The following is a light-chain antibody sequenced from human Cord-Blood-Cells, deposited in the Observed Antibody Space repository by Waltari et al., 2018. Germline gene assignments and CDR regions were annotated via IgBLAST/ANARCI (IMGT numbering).Light chain of an antibody. Sequence: QSALTQPASVSGSPGQSLTISCTGSSSDVGSYNLVSCYQQHPAKAPKLMIYEGSKLASGVSNRISGSKSGNTASLTSAGLQAEEEADNYCCSYAGSSTSVVCGGGTKLTVL. V-gene: IGLV2-23*01. CDR2: EGS. CDR1: SSDVGSYNL. J-gene: IGLJ2*01. CDR3: CSYAGSSTSVV.